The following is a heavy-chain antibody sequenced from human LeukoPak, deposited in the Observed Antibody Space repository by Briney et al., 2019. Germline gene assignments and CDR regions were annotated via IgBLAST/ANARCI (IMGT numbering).Heavy chain of an antibody. CDR2: VSSSGSTI. J-gene: IGHJ4*02. V-gene: IGHV3-48*03. CDR1: GFTFSSYE. CDR3: ARDSSGYSAPLDY. D-gene: IGHD3-22*01. Sequence: GRSLRLSCAASGFTFSSYEMNWVRQAPGKGLEWVSYVSSSGSTIYYADSVKGRFTISRGNAKNSLYLQMNSLRAEDTAVYYCARDSSGYSAPLDYWGQGTLVIVSS.